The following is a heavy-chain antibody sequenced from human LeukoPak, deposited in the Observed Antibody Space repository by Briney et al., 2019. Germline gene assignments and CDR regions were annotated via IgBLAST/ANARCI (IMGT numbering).Heavy chain of an antibody. CDR1: GGSISSSSYY. V-gene: IGHV4-39*01. D-gene: IGHD3-22*01. CDR3: ARLAPGGVIDYYDSRGYWRFDY. Sequence: SETLSLTCTVSGGSISSSSYYWGWIRQPPGKGLECIVSIYYSVSPYYNPSLKSRVTISVATSKNQFCLKLSSVTAADAAVYYCARLAPGGVIDYYDSRGYWRFDYWGQGTLVTVSS. CDR2: IYYSVSP. J-gene: IGHJ4*02.